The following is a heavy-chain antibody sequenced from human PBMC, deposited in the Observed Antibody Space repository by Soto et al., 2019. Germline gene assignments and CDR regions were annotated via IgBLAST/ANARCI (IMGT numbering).Heavy chain of an antibody. CDR2: ISWNSGSI. J-gene: IGHJ3*02. CDR3: AKDIDPIAAAGHHAFDI. CDR1: GFTFDDYA. Sequence: VQLVESGGGLVQPGRSLRLSCAASGFTFDDYAMHWVRQAPGKGLEWVSGISWNSGSIGYADSVKGRFTISRDNVKNSLYLQMNSLRAEDTALYYCAKDIDPIAAAGHHAFDIWGQGTMVTVSS. V-gene: IGHV3-9*01. D-gene: IGHD6-13*01.